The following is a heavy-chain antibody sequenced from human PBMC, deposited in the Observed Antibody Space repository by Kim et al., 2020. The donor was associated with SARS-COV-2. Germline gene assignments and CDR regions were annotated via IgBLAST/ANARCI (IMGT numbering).Heavy chain of an antibody. Sequence: GGSLRLSCAASGFPFNLYWMSWVRQAPGQGLEWVANVKQDGSEKYYVDSVKGRFTISRDYAQSSLYLQMDSVRAEDTAVYYCTKEQHSSSWYRYAFDIWG. J-gene: IGHJ3*02. CDR2: VKQDGSEK. V-gene: IGHV3-7*03. CDR3: TKEQHSSSWYRYAFDI. CDR1: GFPFNLYW. D-gene: IGHD6-13*01.